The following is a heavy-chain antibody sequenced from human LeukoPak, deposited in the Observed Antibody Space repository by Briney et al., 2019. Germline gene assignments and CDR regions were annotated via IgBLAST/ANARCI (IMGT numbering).Heavy chain of an antibody. D-gene: IGHD3-10*01. CDR3: ARQLYGSGQDYSYYYYMDV. CDR1: GYTFTGYY. Sequence: GASVKVSCKASGYTFTGYYMHWVRQAPGQGLEWMGWINPNTGDTNYAQKLQGRVTMTRDTSISTASMELSRLRSEDTAVYYCARQLYGSGQDYSYYYYMDVWGKGPPVTVSS. V-gene: IGHV1-2*02. CDR2: INPNTGDT. J-gene: IGHJ6*03.